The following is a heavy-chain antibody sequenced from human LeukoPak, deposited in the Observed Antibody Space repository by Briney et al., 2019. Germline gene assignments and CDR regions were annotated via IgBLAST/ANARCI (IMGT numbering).Heavy chain of an antibody. CDR2: MQSTGNS. V-gene: IGHV4-59*01. CDR1: GDSIRTYH. Sequence: PSETLSLTCSVSGDSIRTYHWNWIRQPPGKGLEWIGYMQSTGNSNYNPSLKNRVNIFVDMSKNQFVLNLRSVTAADTAVYYCARDKRHSYGRYFDPWGQGMLVTVSS. D-gene: IGHD5-18*01. J-gene: IGHJ4*02. CDR3: ARDKRHSYGRYFDP.